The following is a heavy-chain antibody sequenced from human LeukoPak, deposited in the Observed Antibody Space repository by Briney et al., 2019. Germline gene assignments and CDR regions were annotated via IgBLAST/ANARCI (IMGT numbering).Heavy chain of an antibody. CDR2: INHSGST. Sequence: SETLSLTSAVYGGSFSGYYWSWIRQPPGKGLEWIGEINHSGSTNYNPSLKSRVTISVDTSKNQFSLKLSSVTAADTAVYYCARGIGNYCSSTSCYGGDAFDIWGQGTMVTVSS. J-gene: IGHJ3*02. V-gene: IGHV4-34*01. CDR1: GGSFSGYY. D-gene: IGHD2-2*01. CDR3: ARGIGNYCSSTSCYGGDAFDI.